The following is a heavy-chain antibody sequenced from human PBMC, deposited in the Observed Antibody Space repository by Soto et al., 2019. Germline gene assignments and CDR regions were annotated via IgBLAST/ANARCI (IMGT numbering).Heavy chain of an antibody. J-gene: IGHJ5*02. CDR2: INPSGGST. CDR3: ARDLGPNWQLRAQDWFDP. CDR1: GYTFTSYY. Sequence: ASVRVSCKASGYTFTSYYMHWVRQAPGQGLEWMGIINPSGGSTSYAQKFQGRVTMTRDTSTSTVYMELSSLRSEDTAVYYCARDLGPNWQLRAQDWFDPWGQGTLVTVSS. D-gene: IGHD1-1*01. V-gene: IGHV1-46*01.